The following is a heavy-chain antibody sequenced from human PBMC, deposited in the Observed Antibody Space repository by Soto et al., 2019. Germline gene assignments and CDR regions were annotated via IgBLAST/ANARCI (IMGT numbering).Heavy chain of an antibody. CDR2: IIPIFGTA. CDR1: GGTFSSYA. D-gene: IGHD3-3*01. CDR3: AREKHEDFWSGYYDY. V-gene: IGHV1-69*13. J-gene: IGHJ4*02. Sequence: SVKVSCTASGGTFSSYAISWVRQAPGQGLEWMGGIIPIFGTANYAQKFQGRVTITADESTSTAYMELSSLRSEDTAVYYCAREKHEDFWSGYYDYCGQGTLVIVSS.